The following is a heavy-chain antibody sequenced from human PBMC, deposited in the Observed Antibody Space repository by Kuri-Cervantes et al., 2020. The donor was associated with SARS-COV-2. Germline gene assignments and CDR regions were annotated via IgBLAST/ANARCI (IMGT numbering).Heavy chain of an antibody. CDR1: GFTFSSYS. CDR2: ISSSSSTI. D-gene: IGHD3-9*01. J-gene: IGHJ3*02. V-gene: IGHV3-48*01. CDR3: ARDPGYDILTGYYFDAFDI. Sequence: GGSLRLSCAVSGFTFSSYSMNWVRQAPGKGLEWVSYISSSSSTIYYADSVKGRFTISRDNAKNSLYLQMNSLRAEDTAVYYCARDPGYDILTGYYFDAFDIWGQGTMVTVSS.